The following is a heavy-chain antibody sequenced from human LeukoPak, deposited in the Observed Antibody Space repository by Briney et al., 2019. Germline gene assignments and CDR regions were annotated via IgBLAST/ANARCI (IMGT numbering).Heavy chain of an antibody. CDR2: ISGSGGST. CDR1: GFTFSSYA. J-gene: IGHJ6*03. D-gene: IGHD4-11*01. V-gene: IGHV3-23*01. CDR3: AKNDYYYYYYYMDV. Sequence: GGSLRLSCAASGFTFSSYAMSWVRQAPGKGLEWVPAISGSGGSTYYADSVKGRFTISRDNSKNTLYLQMNSLRAEDTAVYYCAKNDYYYYYYYMDVWGKGTTVTVSS.